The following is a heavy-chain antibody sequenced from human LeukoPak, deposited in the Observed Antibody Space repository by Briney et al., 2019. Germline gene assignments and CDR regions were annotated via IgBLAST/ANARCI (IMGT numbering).Heavy chain of an antibody. J-gene: IGHJ4*02. V-gene: IGHV6-1*01. D-gene: IGHD6-13*01. CDR1: GDSVSSNSAA. CDR3: ARSADGTLDY. CDR2: TYYRSRWYN. Sequence: SQTLSLTCAISGDSVSSNSAAWTWIRQSPSRGLEWLGRTYYRSRWYNDYAVSVKSRITVNPDTSKNQFSLHLNSVTPDDTAVYYCARSADGTLDYWGQGTLVTVPS.